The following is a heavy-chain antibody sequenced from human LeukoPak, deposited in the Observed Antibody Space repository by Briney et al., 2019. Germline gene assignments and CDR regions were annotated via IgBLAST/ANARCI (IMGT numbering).Heavy chain of an antibody. V-gene: IGHV1-69*04. J-gene: IGHJ2*01. D-gene: IGHD4-17*01. CDR1: GGTFSSYA. Sequence: LVTVSFKASGGTFSSYAISWVRQAPGQGLEWMGRIIPILGIANYAQKFQGRVTITADKSTSTAYMELSSLRSEDTAVYYCARAVTTGYFDLWGRGTLVTVSS. CDR3: ARAVTTGYFDL. CDR2: IIPILGIA.